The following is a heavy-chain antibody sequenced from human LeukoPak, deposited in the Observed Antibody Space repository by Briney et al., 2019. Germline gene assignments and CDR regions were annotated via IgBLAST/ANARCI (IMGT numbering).Heavy chain of an antibody. D-gene: IGHD3-22*01. J-gene: IGHJ4*02. CDR1: GYTFTGYY. V-gene: IGHV1-2*02. Sequence: ASVKVSCKASGYTFTGYYMHWVRQAPGQGLEWMGWINPNSGGTNYAQKFQGRVTMTRDTSISTAYMELSRLRSDDTAVYYCARYLMIVVPMGFDYWGQGTLVTVSS. CDR2: INPNSGGT. CDR3: ARYLMIVVPMGFDY.